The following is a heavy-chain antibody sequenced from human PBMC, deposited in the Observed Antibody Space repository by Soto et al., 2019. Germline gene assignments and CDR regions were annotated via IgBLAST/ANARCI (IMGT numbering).Heavy chain of an antibody. CDR3: ATSFWSAMDV. D-gene: IGHD3-3*01. Sequence: EVQLLESGGGLVQPGGSLRLSCAASGFTFSNYAMSWVHQAPGQGLEWVSAISGSGGGTYYADSVKGRFTISRDNSKNTLYLQMNSLRAEDTAVYYCATSFWSAMDVWGQGTTVTVSS. J-gene: IGHJ6*02. CDR1: GFTFSNYA. V-gene: IGHV3-23*01. CDR2: ISGSGGGT.